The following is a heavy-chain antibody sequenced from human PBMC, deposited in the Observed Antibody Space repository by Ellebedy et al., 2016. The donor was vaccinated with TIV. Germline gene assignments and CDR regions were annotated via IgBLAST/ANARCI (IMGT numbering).Heavy chain of an antibody. CDR3: ARDPWTDDYNDYGAFDI. CDR1: GFAFSSYW. J-gene: IGHJ3*02. D-gene: IGHD4-17*01. V-gene: IGHV3-7*01. CDR2: IKQDGSEK. Sequence: PGGSLRLSCVASGFAFSSYWMTWVRQAPGKGLEWVANIKQDGSEKWYVDSVEGRFTISRDNAKNSLYLQVNSLTAEDTAVYYCARDPWTDDYNDYGAFDIWGQGTMVTVSS.